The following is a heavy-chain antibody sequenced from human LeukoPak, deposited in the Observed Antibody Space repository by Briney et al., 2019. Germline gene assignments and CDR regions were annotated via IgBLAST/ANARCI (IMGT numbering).Heavy chain of an antibody. J-gene: IGHJ4*02. V-gene: IGHV3-30*18. Sequence: GGSLRLSCAASGFTFSSYGMHWVRQAPGKGLEWVAVISYDGSNKYYADSVKGRFTISRDNSKNTLYLQMNSLRAEDTAVYYCAKDMDSSGSDYWGQGTLVTVSS. CDR1: GFTFSSYG. CDR2: ISYDGSNK. D-gene: IGHD3-22*01. CDR3: AKDMDSSGSDY.